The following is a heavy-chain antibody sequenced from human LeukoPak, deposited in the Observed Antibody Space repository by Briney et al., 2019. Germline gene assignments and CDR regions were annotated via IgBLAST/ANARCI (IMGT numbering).Heavy chain of an antibody. D-gene: IGHD3-22*01. V-gene: IGHV3-48*03. CDR1: GFTFSNYE. J-gene: IGHJ1*01. CDR3: ATSRGYFFRWFQH. CDR2: ISSSGSTI. Sequence: GGSLRLSCSASGFTFSNYEMNWVRQATGKGLEWVSYISSSGSTIYYADSVKGRFTTSRDNAKSSLYLQMNSLRADDTAVYYCATSRGYFFRWFQHWGQGTLVTVSS.